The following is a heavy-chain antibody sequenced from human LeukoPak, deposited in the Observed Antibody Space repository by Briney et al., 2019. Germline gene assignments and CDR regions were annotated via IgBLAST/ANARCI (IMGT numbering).Heavy chain of an antibody. CDR1: GGSFTSYY. CDR2: ISGSGGST. J-gene: IGHJ4*02. D-gene: IGHD5-12*01. Sequence: PSETLSLTCTVSGGSFTSYYWSWVRQAPGKGLEWVSAISGSGGSTYYADSVKGRFTISRDNSKNTLYLQMNSLRAEDTAVYYCAKHSRSVATILGLFDYWGQGTLVTVSS. V-gene: IGHV3-23*01. CDR3: AKHSRSVATILGLFDY.